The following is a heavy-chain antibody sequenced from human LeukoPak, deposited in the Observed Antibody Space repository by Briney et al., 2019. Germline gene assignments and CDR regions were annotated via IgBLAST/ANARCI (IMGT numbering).Heavy chain of an antibody. V-gene: IGHV3-48*03. Sequence: LPGGSLRLSCAASGFTFSNEMNWVRQAPGKGLEWVSYISSSGSTIYYADSVKGRFTISRDNSKNTLYLQMNSLRAEDTAVYYCARTYYDILTGYNPYFDYWGQGILVTVSS. D-gene: IGHD3-9*01. J-gene: IGHJ4*02. CDR2: ISSSGSTI. CDR1: GFTFSNE. CDR3: ARTYYDILTGYNPYFDY.